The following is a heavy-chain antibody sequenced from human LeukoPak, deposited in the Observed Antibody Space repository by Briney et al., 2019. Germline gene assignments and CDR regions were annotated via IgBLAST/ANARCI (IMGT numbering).Heavy chain of an antibody. CDR1: GFTFSSYS. J-gene: IGHJ4*02. CDR3: AKTGYSYGTDFDY. CDR2: ISSSSSYI. Sequence: GGSLRLSCAASGFTFSSYSMSWVRQAPGKGLEWVSSISSSSSYIYYADSVKGRFTISRDNSKNSLYLQMNSLRTEDTALYYCAKTGYSYGTDFDYWGQGTLVTVSS. V-gene: IGHV3-21*04. D-gene: IGHD5-18*01.